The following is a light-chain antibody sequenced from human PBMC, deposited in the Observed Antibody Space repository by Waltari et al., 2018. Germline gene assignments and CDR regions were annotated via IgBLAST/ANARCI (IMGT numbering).Light chain of an antibody. CDR3: CSFAGTYTWV. CDR2: DVD. CDR1: SNDIGAYNY. V-gene: IGLV2-11*01. J-gene: IGLJ3*02. Sequence: QSALTQPRSVSGSPGQSVTISCTGTSNDIGAYNYVSWYQQHPGRAPQLIIYDVDKWPAGGPDRFSGSKSGNTASLTISGLQSEDEADYDCCSFAGTYTWVFGGGTRLFVL.